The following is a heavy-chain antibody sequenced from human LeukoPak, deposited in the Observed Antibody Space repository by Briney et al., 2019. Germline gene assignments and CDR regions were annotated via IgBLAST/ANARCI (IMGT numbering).Heavy chain of an antibody. CDR2: INQDGSGR. CDR3: ARAGEYDYVWGSYNWFDP. CDR1: GFTFSTYW. V-gene: IGHV3-7*01. Sequence: PGGSLRLSCVASGFTFSTYWMSWVRQAPGKGLEWVANINQDGSGRYHVDSVKGRFTISRDNAKNSLYLQMNSLRAEDTAVYYCARAGEYDYVWGSYNWFDPWGQGTLVTVSS. D-gene: IGHD3-16*01. J-gene: IGHJ5*02.